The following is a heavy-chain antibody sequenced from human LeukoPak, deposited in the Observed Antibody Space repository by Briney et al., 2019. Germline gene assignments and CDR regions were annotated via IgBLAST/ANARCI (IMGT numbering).Heavy chain of an antibody. CDR3: AKDGPVEVGGPDY. J-gene: IGHJ4*02. V-gene: IGHV3-23*01. CDR2: VSGSCGST. D-gene: IGHD3-10*01. CDR1: GFTFSSYA. Sequence: PGGSLRLSCAASGFTFSSYAMSWVRQAPGKGLELVSAVSGSCGSTYYADSVKCRFTISRDNSKNTLYLQMNSLRAEDTAVYYCAKDGPVEVGGPDYWGQGTLVTVSS.